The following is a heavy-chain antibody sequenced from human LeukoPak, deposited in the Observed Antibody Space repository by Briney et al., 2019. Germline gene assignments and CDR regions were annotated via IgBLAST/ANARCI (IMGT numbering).Heavy chain of an antibody. J-gene: IGHJ4*02. V-gene: IGHV4-34*01. CDR3: ASRTMFYGGDFDY. CDR1: GGSISGYY. Sequence: SETLSLTCTVSGGSISGYYWSWIRQPPGKGLEWIGEINHSGSTNYNPSLKSRVTISVDTSKNQFSLKLSSVTAADTAVYYCASRTMFYGGDFDYWGQGTLVTVSS. D-gene: IGHD4-23*01. CDR2: INHSGST.